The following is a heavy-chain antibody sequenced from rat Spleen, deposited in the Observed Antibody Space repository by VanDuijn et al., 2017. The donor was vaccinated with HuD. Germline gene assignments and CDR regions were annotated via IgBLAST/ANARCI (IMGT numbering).Heavy chain of an antibody. V-gene: IGHV5-29*01. Sequence: EVQLVESGGGLVQPGRSLKLSCAASGFTFSNYGMAWVRQAPTKGLEWVATISYDGSSTYYRDSVKGRFTTSRDNAKSTLYLKMDSLRSEDTATYYCATRFDYWGQGVMVTVSS. CDR1: GFTFSNYG. J-gene: IGHJ2*01. CDR2: ISYDGSST. CDR3: ATRFDY.